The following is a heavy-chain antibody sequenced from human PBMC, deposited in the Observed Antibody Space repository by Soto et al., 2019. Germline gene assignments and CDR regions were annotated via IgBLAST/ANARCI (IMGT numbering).Heavy chain of an antibody. V-gene: IGHV3-9*01. CDR1: GFTFDNYA. J-gene: IGHJ5*02. CDR3: AKDTAPT. CDR2: ISWNSNTI. Sequence: EVQLVESGGGLVQPGRSLRLSCAASGFTFDNYAMHWVRQAPGKGLEWVSGISWNSNTIAYADSVKGRFTISRDNAKNSLYLQMNSLRAEDTAFYYCAKDTAPTWGQGTLVTVPS.